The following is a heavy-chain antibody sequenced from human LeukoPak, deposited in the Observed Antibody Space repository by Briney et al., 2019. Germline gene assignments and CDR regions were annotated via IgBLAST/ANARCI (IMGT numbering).Heavy chain of an antibody. CDR2: IRYDGSNK. CDR1: GFTFSSYG. V-gene: IGHV3-30*02. J-gene: IGHJ4*02. D-gene: IGHD6-6*01. Sequence: GGSLRLSCAASGFTFSSYGMHWVRQAPGKGLEWVAFIRYDGSNKYYADSVKGRFTISRDNSKNTLYLQMNSLRSDDTDVYYCARDLPLSSSTNDYWGQGTLVTVSS. CDR3: ARDLPLSSSTNDY.